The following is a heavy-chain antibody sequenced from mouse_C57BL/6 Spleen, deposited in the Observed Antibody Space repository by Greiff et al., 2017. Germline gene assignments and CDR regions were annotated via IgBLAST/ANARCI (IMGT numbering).Heavy chain of an antibody. CDR3: ARGVYSDYDYAMDY. D-gene: IGHD2-4*01. V-gene: IGHV3-6*01. CDR2: ISYDGSN. J-gene: IGHJ4*01. Sequence: EVKLVESGPGLVKPSQSLSLTCSVTGYYITSGYYWNWIRQFPGNKLEWMGYISYDGSNNYNPSHKNRISITRDTSKNQCFLKLNSVTTEDTATYYCARGVYSDYDYAMDYWGQGTSVTVSS. CDR1: GYYITSGYY.